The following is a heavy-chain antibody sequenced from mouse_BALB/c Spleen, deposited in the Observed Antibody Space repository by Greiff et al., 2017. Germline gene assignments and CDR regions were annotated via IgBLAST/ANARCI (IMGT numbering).Heavy chain of an antibody. J-gene: IGHJ3*01. Sequence: EVMLVESGGGLVQPGGSMKLSCVASGFTFSNYWMNWVRQSPEKGLEWVAEIRLKSNNYATHYAESVKGRFTISRDDSKSSVYLQMNNLRAEDTGIYYCTNYAAYWGQGTLVTVSA. CDR3: TNYAAY. CDR2: IRLKSNNYAT. D-gene: IGHD2-4*01. CDR1: GFTFSNYW. V-gene: IGHV6-6*02.